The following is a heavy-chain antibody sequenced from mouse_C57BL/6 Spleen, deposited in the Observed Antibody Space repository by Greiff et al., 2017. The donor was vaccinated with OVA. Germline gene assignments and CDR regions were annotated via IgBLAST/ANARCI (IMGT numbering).Heavy chain of an antibody. Sequence: VKLMESGAELARPGASVKMSCKASGYTFTSYTMHWVKQRPGQGLEWIGYINPSSGYTKYNQKFKDKATLTADKSSSTAYMQLSSLTSEDSAVYYCARGEALNYFDYWGQGTTLTVSS. CDR3: ARGEALNYFDY. V-gene: IGHV1-4*01. CDR1: GYTFTSYT. CDR2: INPSSGYT. D-gene: IGHD1-3*01. J-gene: IGHJ2*01.